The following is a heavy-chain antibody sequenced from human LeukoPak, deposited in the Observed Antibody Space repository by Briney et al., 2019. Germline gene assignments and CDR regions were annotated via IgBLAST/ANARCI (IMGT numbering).Heavy chain of an antibody. V-gene: IGHV4-59*01. CDR2: IYYSGST. Sequence: PSETLSLTCTASGGSISSYYWSWIRQPPGKGLEWLGYIYYSGSTNYNPSLKSRVTISVDTSKNQFSLKLSSVTAADTAVYYCAGAGGPQYYYYYYMDVWGKGTTVTVSS. J-gene: IGHJ6*03. CDR3: AGAGGPQYYYYYYMDV. CDR1: GGSISSYY.